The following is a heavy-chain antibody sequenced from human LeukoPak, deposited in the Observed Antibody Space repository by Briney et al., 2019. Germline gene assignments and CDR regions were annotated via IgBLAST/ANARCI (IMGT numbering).Heavy chain of an antibody. J-gene: IGHJ4*02. CDR2: ISYSGNT. Sequence: GSLRLSCAASGFTFSNYWMTWIRQPPGKGLEWIGFISYSGNTNYNPSLKSRVTISLDTSKNQFSLKLISVTAADTAVYYCARGVGSGYTDYWGQGALVTVSS. D-gene: IGHD3-22*01. CDR3: ARGVGSGYTDY. CDR1: GFTFSNYW. V-gene: IGHV4-59*01.